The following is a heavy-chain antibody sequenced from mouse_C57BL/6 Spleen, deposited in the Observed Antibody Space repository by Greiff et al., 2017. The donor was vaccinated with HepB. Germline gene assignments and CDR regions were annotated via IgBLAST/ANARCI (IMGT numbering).Heavy chain of an antibody. V-gene: IGHV3-6*01. Sequence: EVKLLESGPGLVKPSQSLSLTCSVTGYSITSGYYWNWIRQFPGNKLEWMGYISYDGSNNYNPSLKNRISITRDTSKNQFFLKLNSVTTEDTATYYCARVLITTVVPYAMDYWGQGTSVTVSS. CDR1: GYSITSGYY. CDR3: ARVLITTVVPYAMDY. J-gene: IGHJ4*01. D-gene: IGHD1-1*01. CDR2: ISYDGSN.